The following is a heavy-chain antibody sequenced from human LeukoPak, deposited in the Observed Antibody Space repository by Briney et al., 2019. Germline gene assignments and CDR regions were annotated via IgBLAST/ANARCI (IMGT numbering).Heavy chain of an antibody. Sequence: SGTLSLTCGVSGASISSSNWWSWVRQPPGKGLEWIGEIYHSGGTKYNPSLKSRVTISVDKSKKQFSLKLTSVTAADTAVYYCAREGLPYYYGMDVWGQGTTVTVSS. V-gene: IGHV4-4*02. J-gene: IGHJ6*02. CDR3: AREGLPYYYGMDV. D-gene: IGHD5-18*01. CDR2: IYHSGGT. CDR1: GASISSSNW.